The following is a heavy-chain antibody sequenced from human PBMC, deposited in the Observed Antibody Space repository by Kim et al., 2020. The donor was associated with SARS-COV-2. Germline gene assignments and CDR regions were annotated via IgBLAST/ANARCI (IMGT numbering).Heavy chain of an antibody. D-gene: IGHD1-26*01. CDR2: T. CDR3: ARDYSGSDHLDY. V-gene: IGHV4-59*01. J-gene: IGHJ4*02. Sequence: TYYNPSPQRRVTISVDTSKNQFSLKLSSVTAADTAVYYCARDYSGSDHLDYWGQGTLVTVSS.